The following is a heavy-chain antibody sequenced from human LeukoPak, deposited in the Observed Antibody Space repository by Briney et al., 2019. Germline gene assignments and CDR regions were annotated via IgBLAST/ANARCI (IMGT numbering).Heavy chain of an antibody. J-gene: IGHJ5*02. D-gene: IGHD3-3*01. CDR3: AREGYTYYDFWSGGAGWEEYNWFDP. V-gene: IGHV4-34*01. Sequence: PSETLSLTCAVYGGSFSGYYWSWIRQPPGKGLEWIGEINHSGSTNYNPSLKSRVTISVDTSKNQFSLKLSSVTAADTAVYYCAREGYTYYDFWSGGAGWEEYNWFDPWGQGTLVTVSS. CDR2: INHSGST. CDR1: GGSFSGYY.